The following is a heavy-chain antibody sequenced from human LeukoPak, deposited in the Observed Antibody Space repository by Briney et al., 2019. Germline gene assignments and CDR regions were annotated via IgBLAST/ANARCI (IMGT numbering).Heavy chain of an antibody. D-gene: IGHD6-6*01. CDR2: ISSSSYI. CDR3: AREQGYSSSYDY. J-gene: IGHJ4*02. Sequence: GGSLRLSCAASGFTFSIYSMNWVRQAPGKGLEWVSSISSSSYIYYADSVKGRFTISRDNAKNSLYLQMNSLRAEDTAVYYCAREQGYSSSYDYWGQGTLVTVSS. V-gene: IGHV3-21*01. CDR1: GFTFSIYS.